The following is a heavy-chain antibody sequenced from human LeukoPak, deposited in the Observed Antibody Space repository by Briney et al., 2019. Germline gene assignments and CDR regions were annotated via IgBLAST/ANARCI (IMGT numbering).Heavy chain of an antibody. CDR2: IYHSGST. CDR3: ATTEEDGYNESYFDY. CDR1: GYSISSGYY. D-gene: IGHD5-24*01. V-gene: IGHV4-38-2*02. Sequence: SETLSLTCTVSGYSISSGYYWGWIRQPPGKGLEWIGSIYHSGSTYYNPSLKSRVTISVDTSKNQFSLKLSSVTAADTAVYYCATTEEDGYNESYFDYWGQGTLVTVSS. J-gene: IGHJ4*02.